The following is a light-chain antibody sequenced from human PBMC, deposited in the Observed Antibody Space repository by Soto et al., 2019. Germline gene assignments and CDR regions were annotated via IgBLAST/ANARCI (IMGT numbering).Light chain of an antibody. CDR3: QQRSDWPWT. CDR1: QTVRNNY. CDR2: DVS. V-gene: IGKV3-11*01. Sequence: EIVLTQSPDTLSLSPGERATLCCRASQTVRNNYLAWYQQKPGQAPRLLVYDVSNRATGTPARFSGGGSGTDFTLTISNLEPEDFAVYYCQQRSDWPWTFGQGTKVDIK. J-gene: IGKJ1*01.